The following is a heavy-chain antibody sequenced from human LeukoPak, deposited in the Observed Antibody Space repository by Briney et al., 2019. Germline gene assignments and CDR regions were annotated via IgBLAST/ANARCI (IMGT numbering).Heavy chain of an antibody. Sequence: PGGSLRLSCAASGFTFKSYAMTWVRQAPGKGLEWVSRTSGSGDIRLYADSVKGRFTISRTNSENRLYLQMNSLRADDPGVYYCANYRSGGGGYYSGLEHWGQGTQVTVSS. D-gene: IGHD2-15*01. V-gene: IGHV3-23*01. CDR2: TSGSGDIR. CDR3: ANYRSGGGGYYSGLEH. CDR1: GFTFKSYA. J-gene: IGHJ1*01.